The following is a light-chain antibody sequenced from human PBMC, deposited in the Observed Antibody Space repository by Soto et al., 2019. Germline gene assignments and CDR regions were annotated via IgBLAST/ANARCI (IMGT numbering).Light chain of an antibody. CDR2: EVS. V-gene: IGLV2-14*01. Sequence: QSALTQPASASGSPGQSITISCTGTSSDVGRYNYVSWFQQHPGKAPKLMIFEVSTRPSGVSNRFSGSKSGNTASLTISGLQIEDEADYYCCSYTSSTSAVFGGGTQLTVL. J-gene: IGLJ2*01. CDR1: SSDVGRYNY. CDR3: CSYTSSTSAV.